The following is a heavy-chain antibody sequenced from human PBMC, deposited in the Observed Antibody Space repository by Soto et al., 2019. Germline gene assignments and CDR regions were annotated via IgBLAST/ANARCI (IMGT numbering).Heavy chain of an antibody. Sequence: ASVKVSCKASGYTFISYYMHWVRQAPGQGLEWMGVINPSGGSTTYAQKFQGRITMTRDTSTNTVFMQMNSLRAEDTAVYYCARESGYYDSSGYYFNDYWGQGTLVTVSS. J-gene: IGHJ4*02. CDR2: INPSGGST. V-gene: IGHV1-46*01. D-gene: IGHD3-22*01. CDR3: ARESGYYDSSGYYFNDY. CDR1: GYTFISYY.